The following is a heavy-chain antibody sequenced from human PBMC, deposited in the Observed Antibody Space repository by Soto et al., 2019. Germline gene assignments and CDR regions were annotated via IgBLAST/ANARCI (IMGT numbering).Heavy chain of an antibody. J-gene: IGHJ6*02. V-gene: IGHV4-59*01. CDR1: GGSISSYY. Sequence: PSETLSLTCTVSGGSISSYYWSWIRHPPGKGLEWIGYIYYSGSTNYNPSLKSRVTISVDTSKNQFSLKLSSVTAADTAVYYCARSPGSGGYYYGMNVWGQGTTVTVS. CDR3: ARSPGSGGYYYGMNV. D-gene: IGHD2-15*01. CDR2: IYYSGST.